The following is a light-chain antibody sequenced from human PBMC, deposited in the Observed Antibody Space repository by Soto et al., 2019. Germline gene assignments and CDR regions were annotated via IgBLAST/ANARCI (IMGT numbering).Light chain of an antibody. J-gene: IGKJ1*01. CDR3: QQFYSTPWT. CDR1: QNRLYNSDNKHY. Sequence: DFVMTQSPDSLAVSLGERATINCKSSQNRLYNSDNKHYLAWYQQKPGQPPKLLIYWASIRESGVPDRFSGSGSGTEFTLTISSLQAEDVAVYYCQQFYSTPWTFGQGTKVEIK. V-gene: IGKV4-1*01. CDR2: WAS.